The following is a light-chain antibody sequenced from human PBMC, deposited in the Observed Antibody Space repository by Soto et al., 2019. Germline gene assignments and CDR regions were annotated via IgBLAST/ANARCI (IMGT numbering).Light chain of an antibody. CDR1: QSISSH. Sequence: DIQMTQSPPSLSVSVGDRVTISCRASQSISSHLNWYQQKPGKAPKLLIYAASNLQSGVPSRFSGSGSGTYFTLTISSLQPEDFATYYCQQSYSIPYTFGQGTKLEIQ. CDR3: QQSYSIPYT. CDR2: AAS. J-gene: IGKJ2*01. V-gene: IGKV1-39*01.